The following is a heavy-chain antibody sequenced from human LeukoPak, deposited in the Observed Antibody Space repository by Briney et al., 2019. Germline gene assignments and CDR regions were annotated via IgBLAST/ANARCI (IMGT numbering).Heavy chain of an antibody. J-gene: IGHJ4*02. CDR3: ARDFFDGSGTPY. Sequence: PGGSLRLSCVASGFTFSSYSMNWVRQAPGKGLEWVANIKQDRSEKYYVDSVKGRFTISRDNAKNSLYLQMNSLRAEDTAVYYCARDFFDGSGTPYWGQGTLVTVSS. V-gene: IGHV3-7*01. D-gene: IGHD3-10*01. CDR1: GFTFSSYS. CDR2: IKQDRSEK.